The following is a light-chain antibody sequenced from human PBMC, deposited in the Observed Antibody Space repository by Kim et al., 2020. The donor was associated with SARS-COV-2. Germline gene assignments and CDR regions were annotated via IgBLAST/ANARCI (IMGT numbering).Light chain of an antibody. V-gene: IGKV3-11*01. CDR2: DAS. CDR1: QGIQNY. Sequence: EIVLTQSAATLSLSPGESATLSCSASQGIQNYLAWYQQKPGQAPRLLIYDASNRATGIPARFSGSGSGTDFTLTISSLEPEDFAVYYCQQRSNWPITFGQGTRLEIK. J-gene: IGKJ5*01. CDR3: QQRSNWPIT.